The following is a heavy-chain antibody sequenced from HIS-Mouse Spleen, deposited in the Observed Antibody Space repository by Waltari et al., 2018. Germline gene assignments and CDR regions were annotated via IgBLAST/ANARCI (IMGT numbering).Heavy chain of an antibody. CDR1: GYPFTGYY. CDR2: INPNSGGT. D-gene: IGHD6-6*01. J-gene: IGHJ4*02. Sequence: QVQLVQSGAEVKKPGASVKVSCKASGYPFTGYYLHWVRPAPGQGLEWMGWINPNSGGTNYAQKFQGRVTMTRDTSISTAYMELSRLRSDDTAVYYCARDLGGFGSSSVFDYWGQGTLVTVSS. V-gene: IGHV1-2*02. CDR3: ARDLGGFGSSSVFDY.